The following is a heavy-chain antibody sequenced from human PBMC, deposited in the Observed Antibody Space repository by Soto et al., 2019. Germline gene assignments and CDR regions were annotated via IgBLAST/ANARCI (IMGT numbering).Heavy chain of an antibody. CDR3: ARSEATGLDY. V-gene: IGHV4-59*12. D-gene: IGHD1-26*01. CDR1: GGSISTYY. CDR2: VYHSGTT. J-gene: IGHJ4*02. Sequence: SETLSLTCTVSGGSISTYYWTWIRQSPGKGPEWIGYVYHSGTTNYNPSLESRVTMSLDKSKNHFSLKLSSVTAADTAVYYCARSEATGLDYWGQGTLVTVSS.